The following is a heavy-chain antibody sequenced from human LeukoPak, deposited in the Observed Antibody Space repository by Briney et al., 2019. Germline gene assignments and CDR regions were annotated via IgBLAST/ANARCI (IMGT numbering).Heavy chain of an antibody. CDR2: MNAGNGNT. V-gene: IGHV1-3*01. CDR1: GYTFTSYA. CDR3: ARDRGDNWFDP. J-gene: IGHJ5*02. Sequence: GASVKVSCKASGYTFTSYAMHWVRQAPGQRLEWMGWMNAGNGNTEYSQKFQGRVTITRDTSASTAYMELSSLRSEDTAVYYCARDRGDNWFDPWGQGTLVTVSS.